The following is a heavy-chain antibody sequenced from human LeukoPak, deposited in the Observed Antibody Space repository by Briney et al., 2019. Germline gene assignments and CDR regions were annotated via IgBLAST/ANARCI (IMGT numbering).Heavy chain of an antibody. CDR1: GDSISSNNAA. D-gene: IGHD3-16*01. V-gene: IGHV6-1*01. CDR2: TYFRSEWHQ. J-gene: IGHJ5*02. Sequence: LSQTLSLTCAISGDSISSNNAAWNWIRQSPSRGLEWLGRTYFRSEWHQDYAASVKGRIRIDSDTSKNQFSLHLTSMTPGDTAVYYCTSGWALNAWGQGTLVTVSS. CDR3: TSGWALNA.